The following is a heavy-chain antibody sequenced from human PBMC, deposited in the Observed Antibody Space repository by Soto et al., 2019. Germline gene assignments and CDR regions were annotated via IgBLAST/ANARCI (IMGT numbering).Heavy chain of an antibody. CDR1: GYTFTTYG. D-gene: IGHD3-22*01. Sequence: ASVKVSCKASGYTFTTYGISWVRQAPGQGLEWMGWISVYNGNTKYAKKLQGRVTMTTDTSTNTAYMDLRSPRSDDTAVYYCVRAKIRSSHYYAPHAFDLWGQGTMVTVSS. V-gene: IGHV1-18*04. J-gene: IGHJ3*01. CDR2: ISVYNGNT. CDR3: VRAKIRSSHYYAPHAFDL.